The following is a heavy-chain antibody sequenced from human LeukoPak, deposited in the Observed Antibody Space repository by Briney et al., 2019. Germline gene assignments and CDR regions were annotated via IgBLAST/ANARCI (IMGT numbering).Heavy chain of an antibody. CDR2: IKQDGSEK. CDR3: AREAVVPAAILAFDY. CDR1: GFTFSSSW. D-gene: IGHD2-2*01. V-gene: IGHV3-7*01. J-gene: IGHJ4*02. Sequence: GGSLRLSCAASGFTFSSSWMTWVRQAPGRGLEWVANIKQDGSEKYYVDSVKGRFTISRDNAKNSLYLQMNSLRAEDTAVYYCAREAVVPAAILAFDYWGQGTLVTVSS.